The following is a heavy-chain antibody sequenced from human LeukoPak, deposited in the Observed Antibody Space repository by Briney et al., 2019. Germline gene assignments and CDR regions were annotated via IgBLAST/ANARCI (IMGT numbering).Heavy chain of an antibody. Sequence: SETLSLTCTVSGGSISSYYWSWIRQPPGKGLEWIGYIYYSGSTNYNPSLKSRVTMSVDTSKNQFSLKLSSVTAADTAVYYCARTIYDYVWGSIANYFDYWGQGTLVTVSS. CDR3: ARTIYDYVWGSIANYFDY. D-gene: IGHD3-16*01. CDR2: IYYSGST. V-gene: IGHV4-59*01. CDR1: GGSISSYY. J-gene: IGHJ4*02.